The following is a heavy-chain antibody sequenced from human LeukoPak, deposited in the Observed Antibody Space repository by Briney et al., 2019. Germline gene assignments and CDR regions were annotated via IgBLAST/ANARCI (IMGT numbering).Heavy chain of an antibody. J-gene: IGHJ4*02. CDR3: ASGGLGYDSSGYYSTTFDY. Sequence: PSETLSLTCAVYGGSFSGYYWSWIRQPPGKGLEWIGEINHSGSTNYNPSLKSRVTISVDTSKNQFSLKLSSVTAADTAVYYCASGGLGYDSSGYYSTTFDYWGQGTLVTVSS. CDR1: GGSFSGYY. V-gene: IGHV4-34*01. CDR2: INHSGST. D-gene: IGHD3-22*01.